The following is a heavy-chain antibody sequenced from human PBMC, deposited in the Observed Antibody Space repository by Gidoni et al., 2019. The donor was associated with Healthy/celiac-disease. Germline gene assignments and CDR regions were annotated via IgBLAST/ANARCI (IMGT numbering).Heavy chain of an antibody. V-gene: IGHV1-69*06. Sequence: QVQLVQSGAEVKKHGSSVKVSCKAPGGTFSSYAISWVRQAPGQGLEWMGGIIPIFGTANYAQKFQGRVTITADKSTSTAYMELSSLRSEDTAVYYCARKYYGSGRTYYYYGMDVWGQGTTVTVSS. D-gene: IGHD3-10*01. CDR3: ARKYYGSGRTYYYYGMDV. J-gene: IGHJ6*02. CDR2: IIPIFGTA. CDR1: GGTFSSYA.